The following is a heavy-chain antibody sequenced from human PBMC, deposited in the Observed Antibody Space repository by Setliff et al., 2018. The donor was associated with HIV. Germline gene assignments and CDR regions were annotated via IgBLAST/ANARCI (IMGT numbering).Heavy chain of an antibody. D-gene: IGHD5-12*01. CDR2: INPKSGVA. V-gene: IGHV1-2*06. Sequence: VKVSCKASGYTFTDFYIHWVRQAPGQGLEWIGRINPKSGVADYLKKFQGRVTMTTDTSTNTAHMELIRPRFDDTAVYYCARAHFLVAMTRNWFDPWGQGTLVTVSS. CDR1: GYTFTDFY. J-gene: IGHJ5*02. CDR3: ARAHFLVAMTRNWFDP.